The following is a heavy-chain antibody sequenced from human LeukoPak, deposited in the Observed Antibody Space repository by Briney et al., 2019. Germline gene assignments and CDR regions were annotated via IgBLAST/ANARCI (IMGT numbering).Heavy chain of an antibody. CDR1: GFTFSTYW. J-gene: IGHJ6*03. CDR2: IKQDGSEK. D-gene: IGHD6-25*01. V-gene: IGHV3-7*01. Sequence: PGGSLRLSCAASGFTFSTYWMSWVRQAPGKGLEWVANIKQDGSEKYYVDSVKGRFTISRDNAKNSLYLKMNSLRADDTAVYYCARFAAGGSYYYYMDVWGKGTTVTVSS. CDR3: ARFAAGGSYYYYMDV.